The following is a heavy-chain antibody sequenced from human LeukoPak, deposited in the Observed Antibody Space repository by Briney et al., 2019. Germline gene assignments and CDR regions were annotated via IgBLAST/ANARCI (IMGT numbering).Heavy chain of an antibody. D-gene: IGHD4-23*01. CDR3: AKDPLGYGGHYFDI. CDR2: ISGRTDGP. CDR1: GFSFSSYS. V-gene: IGHV3-23*01. Sequence: GGSLRLSCAASGFSFSSYSMNWVRQAPGKGLEWVSTISGRTDGPYYADSVKGRFTTSRDNSKNTMYLQINNVRAEDTAVYYCAKDPLGYGGHYFDIWGQGTRVTVSS. J-gene: IGHJ4*02.